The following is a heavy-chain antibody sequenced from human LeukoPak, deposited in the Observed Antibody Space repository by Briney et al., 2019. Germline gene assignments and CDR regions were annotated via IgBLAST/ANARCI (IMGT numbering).Heavy chain of an antibody. Sequence: ASVKVSCKASGYTFTGYYMHWVRQAPGQGLEWMGWINPNSGGTNYAQKFQSRVTMTRDTSISTAYMELSRLRSDDTAVYYCARAIAVAGTSRFDYWGQGTLVTVSS. CDR1: GYTFTGYY. J-gene: IGHJ4*02. V-gene: IGHV1-2*02. D-gene: IGHD6-19*01. CDR2: INPNSGGT. CDR3: ARAIAVAGTSRFDY.